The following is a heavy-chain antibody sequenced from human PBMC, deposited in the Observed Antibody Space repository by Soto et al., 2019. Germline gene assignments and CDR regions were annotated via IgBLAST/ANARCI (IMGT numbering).Heavy chain of an antibody. CDR3: ASSASPDAY. D-gene: IGHD1-26*01. J-gene: IGHJ4*02. Sequence: EVQLVESGGGLVQPGGSLRLSCVASGFTFNSYSMNWVRQAPGKGLEWISYINGGSTSVFYADSVKGRFTISRDNAKNSLYLQMNSLRAEDTAVYYCASSASPDAYWGQGTLVTVSS. V-gene: IGHV3-48*01. CDR1: GFTFNSYS. CDR2: INGGSTSV.